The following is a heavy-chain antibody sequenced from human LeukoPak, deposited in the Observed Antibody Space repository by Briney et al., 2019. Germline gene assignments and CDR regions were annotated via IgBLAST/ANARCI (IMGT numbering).Heavy chain of an antibody. V-gene: IGHV4-34*01. Sequence: SETLSLTCAVYGGSFSGYYWSWIRQPPGKGLEWIGEINHSGSTNYNPSLKSRVTISVDKSNNQLSLKMNSVTAADTAVYYCARVMGASWFFYLDVWGKGTTVTVSS. CDR3: ARVMGASWFFYLDV. J-gene: IGHJ6*03. CDR1: GGSFSGYY. D-gene: IGHD3-16*02. CDR2: INHSGST.